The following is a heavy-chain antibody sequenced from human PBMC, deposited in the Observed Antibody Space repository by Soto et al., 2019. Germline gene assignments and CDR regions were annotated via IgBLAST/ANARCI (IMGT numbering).Heavy chain of an antibody. J-gene: IGHJ4*02. V-gene: IGHV1-69*12. CDR2: IIPIFGTA. D-gene: IGHD2-8*02. CDR3: ARDGGVSAYSPFEY. CDR1: GGTFSNYA. Sequence: QVQLVQSGAEVKKPGSSVKVSCKASGGTFSNYAISWVRQAPGQGLEWMGGIIPIFGTAGYAQKFQGRVTITAAESRRTAYTELSSLRSEDTAVYYCARDGGVSAYSPFEYWGQGTLVTVSS.